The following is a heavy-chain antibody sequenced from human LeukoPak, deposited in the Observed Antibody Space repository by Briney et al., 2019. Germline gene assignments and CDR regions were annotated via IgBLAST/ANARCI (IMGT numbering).Heavy chain of an antibody. Sequence: PGGSLRLSCAASGFTFSSYTMTWVRQAPGKGLEWVSSISSSSQYIYYGDSLKGRFTISRDNAEKSVYLQMNTLRPSDTAIYYCARSTTLTNGFSDFWGQGTLVTVSS. V-gene: IGHV3-21*01. D-gene: IGHD2-8*01. CDR1: GFTFSSYT. J-gene: IGHJ4*02. CDR2: ISSSSQYI. CDR3: ARSTTLTNGFSDF.